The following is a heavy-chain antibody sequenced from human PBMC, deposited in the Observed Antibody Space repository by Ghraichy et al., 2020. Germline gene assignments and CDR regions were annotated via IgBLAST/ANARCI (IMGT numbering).Heavy chain of an antibody. V-gene: IGHV1-3*01. Sequence: SVKVSCKASGYTFTSYAMHWVRQAPGQRLEWMGWINAGNGNTKYSQKFQGRVTITRDTSASTAYMELSSLRSEDTAVYYCARVGGHYYDSSELAYWGQGTLVTVSS. D-gene: IGHD3-22*01. CDR2: INAGNGNT. CDR3: ARVGGHYYDSSELAY. J-gene: IGHJ4*02. CDR1: GYTFTSYA.